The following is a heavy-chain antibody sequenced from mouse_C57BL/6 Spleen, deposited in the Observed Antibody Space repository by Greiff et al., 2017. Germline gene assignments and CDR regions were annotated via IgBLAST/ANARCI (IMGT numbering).Heavy chain of an antibody. CDR2: IDPSDSYT. V-gene: IGHV1-50*01. Sequence: QDQLQQSGAELVKPGASVKLSCKASGYTFTSYWMQWVKPRPGQGLEWIGEIDPSDSYTKYNQKFKGKATLTVETSSSTAYMQLSSLTSEDSAVYYGARGRVRLRYFDVWGTGTTATVSS. D-gene: IGHD1-2*01. CDR1: GYTFTSYW. J-gene: IGHJ1*03. CDR3: ARGRVRLRYFDV.